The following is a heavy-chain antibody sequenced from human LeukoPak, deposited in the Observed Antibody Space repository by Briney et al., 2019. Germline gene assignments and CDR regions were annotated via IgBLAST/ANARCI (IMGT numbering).Heavy chain of an antibody. D-gene: IGHD1-26*01. Sequence: SETLSLTCTVSGGSISSSSYYWGWIRQPPGKGLEWIGGIYYSGSTYYNPSLKSRVTISVDTSKNQFSLKLSSVTAADTAVYYCATRVGATPYYYYMDVWGKGTTVTVSS. CDR2: IYYSGST. CDR1: GGSISSSSYY. V-gene: IGHV4-39*01. J-gene: IGHJ6*03. CDR3: ATRVGATPYYYYMDV.